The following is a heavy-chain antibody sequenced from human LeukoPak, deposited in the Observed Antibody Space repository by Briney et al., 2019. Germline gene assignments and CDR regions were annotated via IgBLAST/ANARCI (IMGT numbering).Heavy chain of an antibody. CDR1: GFTFRNAW. CDR2: IKSKTEGGTT. Sequence: LRLSCAAAGFTFRNAWMNWVRQAPGKGLEWVGRIKSKTEGGTTDYAAPVKGRFTISRDDSKNTLYLQMNSLKTEDTAVYYCTTGLTLGYWGQGTLVTGAS. D-gene: IGHD3-16*01. CDR3: TTGLTLGY. V-gene: IGHV3-15*01. J-gene: IGHJ4*02.